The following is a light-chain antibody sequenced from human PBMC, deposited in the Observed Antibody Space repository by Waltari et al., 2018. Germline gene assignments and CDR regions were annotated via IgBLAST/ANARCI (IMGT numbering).Light chain of an antibody. Sequence: QSVLTQPPSTSGTPGQRVTISCSGSTSNIGTNTVTWYQLRPGTAPKTVIFANYHRPSGVPDRFSASKSGTSASLVISELQSEDEADYFCATWDDSLSGRVFGSGTKVTVL. V-gene: IGLV1-44*01. CDR2: ANY. CDR1: TSNIGTNT. J-gene: IGLJ6*01. CDR3: ATWDDSLSGRV.